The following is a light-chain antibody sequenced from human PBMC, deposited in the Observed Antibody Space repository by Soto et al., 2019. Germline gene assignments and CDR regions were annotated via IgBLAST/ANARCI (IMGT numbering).Light chain of an antibody. CDR2: DAS. CDR3: QQRINWPLT. CDR1: QIVTSF. Sequence: EIVLTQSPATLSLSPGERATLSCRASQIVTSFLAWYQQKPGQDPRLLIYDASNRATGIPARCSGRGSGTDFTITIISLEPEDFAVYYCQQRINWPLTFGGGTKVEIK. J-gene: IGKJ4*01. V-gene: IGKV3-11*01.